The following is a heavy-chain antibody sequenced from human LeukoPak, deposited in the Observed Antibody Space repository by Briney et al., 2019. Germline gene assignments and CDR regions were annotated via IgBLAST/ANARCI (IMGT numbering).Heavy chain of an antibody. J-gene: IGHJ4*02. CDR3: ARGYGDYGGY. D-gene: IGHD4-17*01. V-gene: IGHV4-59*08. CDR2: IYYSGST. CDR1: GGSISSHF. Sequence: PSETLSLTCTVSGGSISSHFWSWIRQPPGKGLEWIGHIYYSGSTNYNPSLKSRVTISLDTSNNQFSPKLSSVTAADTAVYYCARGYGDYGGYWGQGTLVTVSS.